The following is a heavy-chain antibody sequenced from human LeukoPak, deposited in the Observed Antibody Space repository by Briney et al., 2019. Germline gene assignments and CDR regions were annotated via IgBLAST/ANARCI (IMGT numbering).Heavy chain of an antibody. V-gene: IGHV3-66*03. CDR1: GFTVSSNY. D-gene: IGHD3/OR15-3a*01. J-gene: IGHJ5*02. CDR3: ARDRAALQDWVEFDP. CDR2: IRDSGEA. Sequence: PGGSLRLSCAASGFTVSSNYMSWVRQAPGKGLEWVGLIRDSGEAFYADFVRGRFAISRDESENTLYLQMNSLRVEDTAVYFCARDRAALQDWVEFDPWGQGTPVIVSS.